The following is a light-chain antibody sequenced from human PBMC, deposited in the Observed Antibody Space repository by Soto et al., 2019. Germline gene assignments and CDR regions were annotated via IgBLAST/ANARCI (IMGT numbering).Light chain of an antibody. CDR3: QQYHSYSGT. CDR2: KAS. CDR1: QTISTW. J-gene: IGKJ3*01. V-gene: IGKV1-5*03. Sequence: DIPMTQSHSTLSVSSLDRVKITCSASQTISTWLAWYQQKPGKAPKLLIYKASSLESGVPPRCSGSGSGTEFTLTISSLQPDDFATYYCQQYHSYSGTFGRGTKVDIK.